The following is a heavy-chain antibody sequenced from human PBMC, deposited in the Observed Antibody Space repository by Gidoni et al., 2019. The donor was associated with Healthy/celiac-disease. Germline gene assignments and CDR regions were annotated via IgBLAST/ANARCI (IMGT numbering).Heavy chain of an antibody. Sequence: EVQLVESGGGLVKPGGSLRLSCAASGFTFSSYSMNWVRQAPGKGLEWVSSISSSSSYIYYADSVKGRFTISRDNAKNSLYLQMNSLRAEDTAVYYCARDHYYGSGSKGYGMDVWGQGTTVTVSS. V-gene: IGHV3-21*01. D-gene: IGHD3-10*01. CDR2: ISSSSSYI. CDR3: ARDHYYGSGSKGYGMDV. J-gene: IGHJ6*02. CDR1: GFTFSSYS.